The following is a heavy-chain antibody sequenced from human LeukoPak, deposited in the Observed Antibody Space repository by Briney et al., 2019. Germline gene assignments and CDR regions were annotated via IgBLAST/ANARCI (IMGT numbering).Heavy chain of an antibody. CDR2: ISYDGSNK. V-gene: IGHV3-30*03. Sequence: GGSLRLSCAASGFSFSNFGMHWVRQAPGKGLEWVAVISYDGSNKYFADSVKGRFTISRDNSKNTLYLQMNSLRAEDTAVYYCATQDGYDNSGHYGYWGQGTLVSVSS. CDR3: ATQDGYDNSGHYGY. J-gene: IGHJ4*02. CDR1: GFSFSNFG. D-gene: IGHD3-22*01.